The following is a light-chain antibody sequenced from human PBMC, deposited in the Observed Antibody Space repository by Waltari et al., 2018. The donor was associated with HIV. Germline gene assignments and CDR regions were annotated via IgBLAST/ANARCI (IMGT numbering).Light chain of an antibody. V-gene: IGLV1-44*01. CDR2: REE. CDR3: AVWDDSLNGWV. CDR1: SSNIRTNT. Sequence: QSVLTQPPSASETSGQRITISCSGSSSNIRTNTVNWYQKVPGQAPKILIYREEQRPSGVPDRLSASKSGTSASLAISGLQSEDEAEYFCAVWDDSLNGWVFGGGTELTVL. J-gene: IGLJ3*02.